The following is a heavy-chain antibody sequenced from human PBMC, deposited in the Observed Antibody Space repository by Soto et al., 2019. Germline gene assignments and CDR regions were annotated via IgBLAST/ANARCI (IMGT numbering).Heavy chain of an antibody. Sequence: SETLSLTCTVSGGSVSSGSYYWSWIRQPPGKVLVWFLFFYYRGSTNYIPPHRGRVTISVDTSMNQFSLKLSFVTAADTAVYYCARDIFWGGFGESNWLDPWGQGTLVTVSS. CDR2: FYYRGST. D-gene: IGHD3-10*01. J-gene: IGHJ5*02. V-gene: IGHV4-61*01. CDR3: ARDIFWGGFGESNWLDP. CDR1: GGSVSSGSYY.